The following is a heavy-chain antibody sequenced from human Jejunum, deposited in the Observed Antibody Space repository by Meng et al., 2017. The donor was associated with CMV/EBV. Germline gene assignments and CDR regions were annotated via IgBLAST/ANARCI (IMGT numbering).Heavy chain of an antibody. CDR2: IYYSGAT. Sequence: TVAGGSINDDDWSWIRQSPGKGLEWIGYIYYSGATRYNPSLESRVSISIDTSRKHFSLKMTSVTAADTAMYYCARDNGDYYYGMDVWGQGTPVTVSS. J-gene: IGHJ6*02. CDR3: ARDNGDYYYGMDV. V-gene: IGHV4-59*01. CDR1: GGSINDDD. D-gene: IGHD4-17*01.